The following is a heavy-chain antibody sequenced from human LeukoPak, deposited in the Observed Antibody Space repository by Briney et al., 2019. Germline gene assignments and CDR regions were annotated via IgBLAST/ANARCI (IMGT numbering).Heavy chain of an antibody. CDR2: IIPIFGTA. CDR1: GGTFSSYA. D-gene: IGHD3-22*01. CDR3: AKSDDSSGYWGGYFDY. J-gene: IGHJ4*02. V-gene: IGHV1-69*06. Sequence: SVKVSCKASGGTFSSYAISWVRQAPGQGLEWMGEIIPIFGTANYAQKFQGRVTITADKSTSTAYMELSSLRSEDTAVYYCAKSDDSSGYWGGYFDYWGQGTLVTVSS.